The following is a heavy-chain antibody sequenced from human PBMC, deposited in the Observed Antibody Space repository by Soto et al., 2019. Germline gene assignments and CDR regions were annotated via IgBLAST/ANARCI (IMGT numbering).Heavy chain of an antibody. CDR3: ASQGYSRSYYLHRVSFVY. J-gene: IGHJ4*02. V-gene: IGHV1-2*02. CDR2: LNPNSGGT. D-gene: IGHD1-26*01. CDR1: GYTFTGYD. Sequence: ASVKFSCKTSGYTFTGYDMHWVRTAPGQGLEWMGWLNPNSGGTNYAQKFQGRVTMTRDTAISTAYMELSRLRSDDTAVYYCASQGYSRSYYLHRVSFVYGGQAALDTVYS.